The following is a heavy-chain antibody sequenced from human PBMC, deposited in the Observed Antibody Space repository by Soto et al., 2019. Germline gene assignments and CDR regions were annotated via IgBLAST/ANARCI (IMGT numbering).Heavy chain of an antibody. CDR1: GYSFTSYW. Sequence: LKISCKASGYSFTSYWIGWVRQMPGKGLEWMGIIYPGDSDTRNSPSFQGQVTLSVDKSISTAYLQWSSLKASDTAIYYCAREAPRSGRYTEWGQGTLVTVSS. V-gene: IGHV5-51*01. CDR3: AREAPRSGRYTE. CDR2: IYPGDSDT. J-gene: IGHJ4*02. D-gene: IGHD3-16*02.